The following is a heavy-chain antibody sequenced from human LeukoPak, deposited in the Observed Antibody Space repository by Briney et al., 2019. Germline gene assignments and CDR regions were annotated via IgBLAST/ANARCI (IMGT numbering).Heavy chain of an antibody. CDR3: ARSGGDAFDI. CDR1: GFTFSSYW. CDR2: INGDGSRT. V-gene: IGHV3-74*01. D-gene: IGHD3-10*01. J-gene: IGHJ3*02. Sequence: GGSLRLSCAASGFTFSSYWMHWVRQAPGKGLVWVSRINGDGSRTSYADSEKGRFTISRDNAKNTLYLQMKSLRAEDTAVYYCARSGGDAFDIWGQGTMVIVSS.